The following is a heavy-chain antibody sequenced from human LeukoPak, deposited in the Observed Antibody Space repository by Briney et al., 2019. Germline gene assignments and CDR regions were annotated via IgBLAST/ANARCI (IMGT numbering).Heavy chain of an antibody. CDR2: IRYDGSNK. CDR3: AKDGSSSAHY. Sequence: PGRSLRLSCAASGFSFSSYGMHWVRQAPGKGLEWVAFIRYDGSNKYYADSVKGRFTISRDNSKNTLYLQMNSLRAEDTAVYYCAKDGSSSAHYWGQGTLVTVSS. V-gene: IGHV3-30*02. CDR1: GFSFSSYG. D-gene: IGHD6-13*01. J-gene: IGHJ4*02.